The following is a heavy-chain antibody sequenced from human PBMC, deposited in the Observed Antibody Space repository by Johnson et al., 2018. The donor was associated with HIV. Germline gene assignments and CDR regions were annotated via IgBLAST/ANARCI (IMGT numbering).Heavy chain of an antibody. CDR2: LHSGGST. Sequence: VQLVESGGGLVQPGGSLRLSCVVSGFTVSSNYMSWVRQAPGKGLEWVSVLHSGGSTSYADSVKGRFTISRDNSNNTLHLQMNSLRAEDTAVYYCARDSQTYDYVWGSYRLKGDDAFDIWGQGTMVTVSS. CDR1: GFTVSSNY. D-gene: IGHD3-16*02. V-gene: IGHV3-66*02. CDR3: ARDSQTYDYVWGSYRLKGDDAFDI. J-gene: IGHJ3*02.